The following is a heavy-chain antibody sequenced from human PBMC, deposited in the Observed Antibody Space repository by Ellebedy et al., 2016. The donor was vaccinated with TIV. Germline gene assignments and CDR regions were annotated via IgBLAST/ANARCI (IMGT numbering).Heavy chain of an antibody. V-gene: IGHV1-3*01. Sequence: ASVKVSCXASGYTFTSYAMHWVRQAPGQRLEWMGWINAGNGNTKYSQKFQGRVTITRDTSASTAYMELSSLRSEDTAVYYCARASGGSYFDYWGQGTLVTVSS. CDR1: GYTFTSYA. J-gene: IGHJ4*02. CDR2: INAGNGNT. CDR3: ARASGGSYFDY. D-gene: IGHD1-26*01.